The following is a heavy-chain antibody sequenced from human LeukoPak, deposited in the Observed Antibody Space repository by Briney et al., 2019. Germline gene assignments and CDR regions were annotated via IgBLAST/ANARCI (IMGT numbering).Heavy chain of an antibody. J-gene: IGHJ5*02. D-gene: IGHD6-13*01. V-gene: IGHV4-34*01. CDR1: GGSFSGYY. Sequence: SEPLSLTCAVYGGSFSGYYWSWIRQPPAKGLEWIGEINHSGSTNYNPSLKSRVTISVDTSKNQFSLKLSSVTAADTAVYYCATLGGYSSNNWFDPWGQGTLVTVSS. CDR2: INHSGST. CDR3: ATLGGYSSNNWFDP.